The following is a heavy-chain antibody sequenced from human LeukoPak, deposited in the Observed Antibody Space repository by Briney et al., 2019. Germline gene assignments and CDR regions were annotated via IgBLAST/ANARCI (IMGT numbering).Heavy chain of an antibody. CDR1: GGSFSGYY. J-gene: IGHJ4*02. CDR3: AGNLSGYGFDY. D-gene: IGHD5-12*01. Sequence: SETLSLTCAVYGGSFSGYYWSWIRQPPGKGLEWIGEIKHSGSTNYNPSLKSRVTISVDTSKNQFSLKLSSVTAADTAVYYCAGNLSGYGFDYWGQGTLVTVSS. CDR2: IKHSGST. V-gene: IGHV4-34*01.